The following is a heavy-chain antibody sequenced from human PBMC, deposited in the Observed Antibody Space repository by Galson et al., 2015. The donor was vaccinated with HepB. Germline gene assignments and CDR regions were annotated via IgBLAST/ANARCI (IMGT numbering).Heavy chain of an antibody. CDR2: ISWDGGST. V-gene: IGHV3-43*01. CDR1: GFTFDDYT. Sequence: SLRLSCAASGFTFDDYTMHWVRHAPGKGLEWVSLISWDGGSTYYADSVKGRFTISRDNSKTSLYLQMNSLRTEDTALYYCAKVADYDFDYWGQGTLVTVSS. D-gene: IGHD4-17*01. J-gene: IGHJ4*02. CDR3: AKVADYDFDY.